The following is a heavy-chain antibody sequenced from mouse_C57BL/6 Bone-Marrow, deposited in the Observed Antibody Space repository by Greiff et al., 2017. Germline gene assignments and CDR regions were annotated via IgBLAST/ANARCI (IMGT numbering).Heavy chain of an antibody. CDR1: GYTFTSYG. CDR3: ALSFFYGSSPYYAMDY. J-gene: IGHJ4*01. D-gene: IGHD1-1*01. CDR2: IYPRSGNT. V-gene: IGHV1-81*01. Sequence: VQLQQSGAELARPGASVKLSCKASGYTFTSYGISWVKQRTGQGLEWIGEIYPRSGNTYYNEKFKGKATLTADKSSSTAYMELRSLTSEDSAVYFCALSFFYGSSPYYAMDYWGQGTSVTGAS.